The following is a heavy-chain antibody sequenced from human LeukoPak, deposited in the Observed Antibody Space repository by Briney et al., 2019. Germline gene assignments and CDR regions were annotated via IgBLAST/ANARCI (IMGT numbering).Heavy chain of an antibody. CDR3: AKENGWDYYYYMDG. V-gene: IGHV3-23*01. J-gene: IGHJ6*03. D-gene: IGHD6-19*01. CDR1: GFTLRSYA. CDR2: ISGSGGST. Sequence: PGGSLRPSRAASGFTLRSYAMSGVREAPGEGGEWGSAISGSGGSTYYADSVKGRFTISRGNSKNTLYLQMNSLRAEDTAVYYCAKENGWDYYYYMDGWGKGTTVTVSS.